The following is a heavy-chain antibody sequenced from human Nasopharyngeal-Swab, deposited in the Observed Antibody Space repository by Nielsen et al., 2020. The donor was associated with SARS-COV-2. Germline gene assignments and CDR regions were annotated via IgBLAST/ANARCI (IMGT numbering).Heavy chain of an antibody. J-gene: IGHJ4*02. CDR1: GFTFSSYR. CDR2: ISSSSYI. D-gene: IGHD6-19*01. Sequence: GESLKISCAASGFTFSSYRMHWVRQAPGKGLEWVSSISSSSYIYYADSVTGRFTISRDNAKNSLYLQMNSLRAEDTAVYYCAREGRIAVAGVDYWGQGTPVTVSS. CDR3: AREGRIAVAGVDY. V-gene: IGHV3-21*01.